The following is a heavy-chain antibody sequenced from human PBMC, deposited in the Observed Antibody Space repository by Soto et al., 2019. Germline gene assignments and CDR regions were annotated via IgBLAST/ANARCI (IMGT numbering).Heavy chain of an antibody. CDR1: GYTFTSHA. V-gene: IGHV1-3*01. Sequence: ASVKVSCKASGYTFTSHAMHWVRQAPGQRLEWMGWINAGSGNTKYTQKFQGRVTITRDTSASTAYMELSSLRSEDTAVYYCARGAALYSSSWYYWYFDLWGRGTLVTVSS. CDR2: INAGSGNT. CDR3: ARGAALYSSSWYYWYFDL. D-gene: IGHD6-13*01. J-gene: IGHJ2*01.